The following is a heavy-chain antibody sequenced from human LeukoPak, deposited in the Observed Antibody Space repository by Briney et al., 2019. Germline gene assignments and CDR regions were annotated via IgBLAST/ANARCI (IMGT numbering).Heavy chain of an antibody. CDR1: GFTFGTYG. CDR2: ISGSGVSI. Sequence: GGSLRLSCEGSGFTFGTYGMSWVRHAPGRGLEWVATISGSGVSIYYAESVKDRFTISRDNTENTVSLQMNSLRAEDTAVYYCAKSWKTDNDFWSGYLYYFDYWGQGTLVTVSS. J-gene: IGHJ4*02. V-gene: IGHV3-23*01. CDR3: AKSWKTDNDFWSGYLYYFDY. D-gene: IGHD3-3*01.